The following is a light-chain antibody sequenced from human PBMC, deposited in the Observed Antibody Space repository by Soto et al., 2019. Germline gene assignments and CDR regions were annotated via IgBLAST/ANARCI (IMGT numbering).Light chain of an antibody. V-gene: IGLV2-14*01. CDR3: SSYTTRSTRV. CDR2: EVT. J-gene: IGLJ1*01. Sequence: QSALTQPASVSGSPGQSIAISCSGSSSDLGIYNYVSWYQQHPGKVPKLIIFEVTNRPSGVSNRFSGSKSGNTASLTISGLQAEDEADYYCSSYTTRSTRVFGTGTTLTVL. CDR1: SSDLGIYNY.